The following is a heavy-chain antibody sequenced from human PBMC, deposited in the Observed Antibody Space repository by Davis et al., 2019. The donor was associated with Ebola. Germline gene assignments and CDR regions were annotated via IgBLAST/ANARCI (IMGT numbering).Heavy chain of an antibody. CDR2: IYSGGST. CDR3: ARFSTYYPYYFDY. J-gene: IGHJ4*02. CDR1: GFTVSSNY. Sequence: GGSLRLSCAASGFTVSSNYMSWVRQAPGKGLEWVSVIYSGGSTYYADSVKGRFTISRDNSKNTLYLQMNSLRAEDTAVYYCARFSTYYPYYFDYWGQGTLVTVPS. V-gene: IGHV3-53*05. D-gene: IGHD2/OR15-2a*01.